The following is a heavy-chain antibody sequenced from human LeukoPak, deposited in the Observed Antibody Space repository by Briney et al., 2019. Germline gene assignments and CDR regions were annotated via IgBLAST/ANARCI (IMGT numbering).Heavy chain of an antibody. CDR3: ARGARNYDILTGYSSPYFDH. V-gene: IGHV4-59*01. CDR2: IYYSGST. CDR1: GGSISSYY. J-gene: IGHJ4*02. D-gene: IGHD3-9*01. Sequence: PSETLSLTCTASGGSISSYYWSWIRQPPGKGLEWIGYIYYSGSTNYNPSLKSRVTISVDTSKDQFSLKLSSVTAADTAVYYCARGARNYDILTGYSSPYFDHWGQGTLVTVSS.